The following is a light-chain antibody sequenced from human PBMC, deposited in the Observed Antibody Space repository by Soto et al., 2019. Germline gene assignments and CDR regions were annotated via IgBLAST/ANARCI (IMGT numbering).Light chain of an antibody. J-gene: IGKJ1*01. CDR3: KQYGSFPAT. CDR1: QGISRW. V-gene: IGKV1D-16*01. CDR2: AAS. Sequence: DIQRTQSPSSLYAYAATRVTITFSSSQGISRWLAWYQLKPGKAPKSLIYAASTLQSGVPSRFSGSGSGTHFTLAVSSVQTEDSATYSCKQYGSFPATLGKGTKVDIK.